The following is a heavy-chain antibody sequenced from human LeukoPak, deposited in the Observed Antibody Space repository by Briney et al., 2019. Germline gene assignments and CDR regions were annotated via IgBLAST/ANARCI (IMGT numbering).Heavy chain of an antibody. CDR1: GFTFSDSA. V-gene: IGHV3-73*01. Sequence: GGSLNLSCAASGFTFSDSAIHWVRQATGKGLEWVGRIRSKADTYATTYAASLKGRFTISRDDSRNRAYLQMSSLRTEDTAVYYCTREYSSGWPFDFWGQGTLVTVSS. CDR3: TREYSSGWPFDF. CDR2: IRSKADTYAT. J-gene: IGHJ4*02. D-gene: IGHD6-19*01.